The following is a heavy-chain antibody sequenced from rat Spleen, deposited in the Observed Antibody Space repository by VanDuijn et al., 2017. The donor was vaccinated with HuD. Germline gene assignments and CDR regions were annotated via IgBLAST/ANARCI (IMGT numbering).Heavy chain of an antibody. CDR2: IGTGGGNT. CDR1: GFTFSIYG. J-gene: IGHJ2*01. CDR3: AKGEAFDY. Sequence: EVQLVESGGGLVQPGRSLKLSCAPSGFTFSIYGLAWVRQAPTTGLEWVASIGTGGGNTYYRDSVKGRFTVSRDNAKNTLYLQMDSLRSEDTSTYYCAKGEAFDYWGQGVMVTVSS. V-gene: IGHV5S13*01.